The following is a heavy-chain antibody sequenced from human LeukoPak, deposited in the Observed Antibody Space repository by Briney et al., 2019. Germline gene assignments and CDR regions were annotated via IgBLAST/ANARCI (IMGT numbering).Heavy chain of an antibody. CDR2: IYDSGST. V-gene: IGHV4-59*08. Sequence: PSETLSLTCTVCVGSLRSNYWSWIRKPPGKGLEGIGYIYDSGSTNYNSSLKSRVTISVHTSKNQFSLRLSSVTAADTAVYYCARTNTYASGPALNDYWGQGILVTVSS. D-gene: IGHD6-19*01. CDR3: ARTNTYASGPALNDY. CDR1: VGSLRSNY. J-gene: IGHJ4*02.